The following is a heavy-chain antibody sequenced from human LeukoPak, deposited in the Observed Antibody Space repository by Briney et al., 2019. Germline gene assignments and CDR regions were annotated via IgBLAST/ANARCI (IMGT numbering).Heavy chain of an antibody. CDR1: GFTVSSNY. Sequence: GSLRLSCAASGFTVSSNYMSWVRQAPGKGLEWIGSIYYSGSTYYNPSLKSRVTISVDTSKNQFSLKLSSVTAADTAVYYCARAEGDSSSWPPNWFDPWGQGTLVTVSS. CDR2: IYYSGST. J-gene: IGHJ5*02. D-gene: IGHD6-13*01. CDR3: ARAEGDSSSWPPNWFDP. V-gene: IGHV4-39*07.